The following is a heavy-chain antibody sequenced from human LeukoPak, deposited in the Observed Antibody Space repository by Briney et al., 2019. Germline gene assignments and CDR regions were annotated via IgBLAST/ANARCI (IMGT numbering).Heavy chain of an antibody. CDR2: ISYDGSNK. J-gene: IGHJ4*02. D-gene: IGHD6-13*01. V-gene: IGHV3-30-3*01. CDR3: ARDSGVPAAGSFDY. CDR1: GFTFSSYA. Sequence: GRSLRLSCAASGFTFSSYAMHWVRQAPGKGLEWVAVISYDGSNKYYADSVKGRFTISRDNSKNTLYLQMNSLRAEDTAVYYCARDSGVPAAGSFDYWGQGTLVTVSS.